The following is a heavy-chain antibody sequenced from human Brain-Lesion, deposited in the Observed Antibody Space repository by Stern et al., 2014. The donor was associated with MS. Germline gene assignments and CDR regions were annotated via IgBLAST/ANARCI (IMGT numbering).Heavy chain of an antibody. Sequence: EVQLEESEGGLVQPGGSLRLSCAASGFTFSNYWMHWVRQAPGKGLVWVSRVNNDGRRTSYADSVKGRFTMSRDNAKNTLYLQMNSLRVEDTAIYYCARGERWFDSWGQGTLVTVSS. CDR3: ARGERWFDS. D-gene: IGHD3-10*01. CDR2: VNNDGRRT. V-gene: IGHV3-74*02. CDR1: GFTFSNYW. J-gene: IGHJ5*01.